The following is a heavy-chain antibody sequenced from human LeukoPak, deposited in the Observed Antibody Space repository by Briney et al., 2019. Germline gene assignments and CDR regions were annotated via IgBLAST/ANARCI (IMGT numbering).Heavy chain of an antibody. V-gene: IGHV1-2*02. CDR2: INPNCGGT. Sequence: DSVKVSCKASGYTFTGYYMHWVRPAPGQGRWWMGWINPNCGGTNYAQKFQGRVTMTRDTSISTAYMELSRLRSDDTAVYYCARGNGGYDIDYWGQGTLVTVSS. D-gene: IGHD5-12*01. CDR1: GYTFTGYY. CDR3: ARGNGGYDIDY. J-gene: IGHJ4*02.